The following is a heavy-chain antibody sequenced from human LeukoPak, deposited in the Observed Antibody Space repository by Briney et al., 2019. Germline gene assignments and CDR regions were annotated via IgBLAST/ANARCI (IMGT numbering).Heavy chain of an antibody. D-gene: IGHD3-9*01. CDR3: ARDYRYDILTGYSPMRY. CDR2: ISAYNGNT. Sequence: GASVTVSCKASGYTFTSYGISWVRQAPGQGLEWMGWISAYNGNTNYAQKLQGRVTMTTDTSTSTAYMELRSLRSDDTAVYYCARDYRYDILTGYSPMRYWGQGTLVTVSS. V-gene: IGHV1-18*01. CDR1: GYTFTSYG. J-gene: IGHJ4*02.